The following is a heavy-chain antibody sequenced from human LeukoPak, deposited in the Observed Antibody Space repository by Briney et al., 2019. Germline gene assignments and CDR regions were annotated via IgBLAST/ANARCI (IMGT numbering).Heavy chain of an antibody. J-gene: IGHJ4*02. D-gene: IGHD7-27*01. CDR1: GYTFTSYD. Sequence: GASVKVSCKASGYTFTSYDFNWVRQATGQRPGWMGWMSPDSGDTGYAQKFQDRVTMTRNTSISTAYMELSSLRSDDTAVYYCARGPPNWGYDYWGPRTLVTVSS. CDR3: ARGPPNWGYDY. CDR2: MSPDSGDT. V-gene: IGHV1-8*01.